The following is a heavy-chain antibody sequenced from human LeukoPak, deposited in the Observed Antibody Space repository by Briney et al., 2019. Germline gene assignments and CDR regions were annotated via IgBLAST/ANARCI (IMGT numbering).Heavy chain of an antibody. V-gene: IGHV1-18*01. CDR3: ARNVDTAMAFDY. CDR1: GYTFTSYG. Sequence: ASVKVSCKASGYTFTSYGISWVRQAPGQGLEWMGWISAYNGNTNYAQKLQGRVTMTTDTSTSTAYMELRGLRSDDTAVYYCARNVDTAMAFDYWGQGTLVTVSS. D-gene: IGHD5-18*01. CDR2: ISAYNGNT. J-gene: IGHJ4*02.